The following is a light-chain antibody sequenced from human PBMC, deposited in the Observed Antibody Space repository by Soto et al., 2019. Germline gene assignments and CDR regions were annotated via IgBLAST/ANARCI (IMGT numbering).Light chain of an antibody. CDR3: QQRSNWPPV. CDR1: QSVSSY. CDR2: DAS. V-gene: IGKV3-11*01. Sequence: EILLTKSPATLSLSPGERATLSCRASQSVSSYLAWYQQKPGQAPRLLIYDASNRATGIPARFSGSGSGTDFTLTISSLEPEDFAVYYCQQRSNWPPVFGQGTRLEIK. J-gene: IGKJ5*01.